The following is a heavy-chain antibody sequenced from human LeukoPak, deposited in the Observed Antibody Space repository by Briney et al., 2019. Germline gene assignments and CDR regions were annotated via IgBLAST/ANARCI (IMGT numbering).Heavy chain of an antibody. Sequence: ASVKVSCKASGYTFTNYYMHWVRQALGQGLEWMGIINPSDGSTNYAQQFQGRVTMTRDTSTSTVYMDLSSLRSEDTAVYYCGNQLRGDAFDIWGQGTMVTVSS. V-gene: IGHV1-46*01. CDR2: INPSDGST. D-gene: IGHD4-17*01. CDR3: GNQLRGDAFDI. J-gene: IGHJ3*02. CDR1: GYTFTNYY.